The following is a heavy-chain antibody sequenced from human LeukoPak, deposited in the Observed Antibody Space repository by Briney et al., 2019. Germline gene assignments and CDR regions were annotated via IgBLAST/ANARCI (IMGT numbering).Heavy chain of an antibody. J-gene: IGHJ4*02. CDR2: IHYSETT. D-gene: IGHD2-2*01. CDR1: GGSISGDY. CDR3: ARGPTYQPIDF. V-gene: IGHV4-59*05. Sequence: SETLSLTCTVSGGSISGDYWSWIRQPPGKGLEWIASIHYSETTYYNPSLKSRVTISVDTSKNHFSLKLSSVTAADTAVYYCARGPTYQPIDFWGQGTLVTVSS.